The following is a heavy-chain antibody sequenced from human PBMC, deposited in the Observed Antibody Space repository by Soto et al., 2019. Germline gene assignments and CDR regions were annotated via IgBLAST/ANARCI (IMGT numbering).Heavy chain of an antibody. Sequence: GGSLRLSCAASGFTFSDYYMSWIRQAPGKGLEWVSYISSSGSTIYYADSVKGRFTISRDNAKNSLYLQMNSLRAEDTAVYYCARTVDTAMIPPPLFPMDVWGQGTTVTVSS. CDR2: ISSSGSTI. CDR1: GFTFSDYY. D-gene: IGHD5-18*01. J-gene: IGHJ6*02. CDR3: ARTVDTAMIPPPLFPMDV. V-gene: IGHV3-11*01.